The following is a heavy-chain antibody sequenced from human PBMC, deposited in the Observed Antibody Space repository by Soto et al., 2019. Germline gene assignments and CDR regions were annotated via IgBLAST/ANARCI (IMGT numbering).Heavy chain of an antibody. J-gene: IGHJ4*02. Sequence: SETLSLTCAVSGGSISSGGFSWTWIRQPPGKGLEFIGYIYYSGGTYYNPSLKSRVNISVDTSKNQFSLKLSSVTAADTAVYYCASTEDFFDYWGQGTLVTVSS. V-gene: IGHV4-30-2*01. CDR3: ASTEDFFDY. CDR1: GGSISSGGFS. CDR2: IYYSGGT.